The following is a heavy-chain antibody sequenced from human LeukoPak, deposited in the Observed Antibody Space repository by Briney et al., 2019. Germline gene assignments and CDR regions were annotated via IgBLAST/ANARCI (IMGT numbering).Heavy chain of an antibody. CDR3: VGNGYYSLDY. Sequence: SRTLSLTCAVSGGSISSNDWWSWVRQAPGQGLEWIAEIHRGGHTNYNPSLRSRVTISIDKSKNQFSLILSSVTAADTAVYFCVGNGYYSLDYWGQGTLVTVSS. D-gene: IGHD3-22*01. J-gene: IGHJ4*02. CDR1: GGSISSNDW. CDR2: IHRGGHT. V-gene: IGHV4-4*02.